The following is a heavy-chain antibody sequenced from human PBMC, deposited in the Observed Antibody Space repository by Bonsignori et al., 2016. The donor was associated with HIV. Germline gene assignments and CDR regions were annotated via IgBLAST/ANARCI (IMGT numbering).Heavy chain of an antibody. CDR2: IYPGDSDT. V-gene: IGHV5-51*01. Sequence: VRQMPGKGLEWMGIIYPGDSDTRYSPSFQGQVTISADKSISTAYLQWSSLKASDTAMYYCAREGPLYKWELLRPYAFDIWGQGTMVTVSS. J-gene: IGHJ3*02. D-gene: IGHD1-26*01. CDR3: AREGPLYKWELLRPYAFDI.